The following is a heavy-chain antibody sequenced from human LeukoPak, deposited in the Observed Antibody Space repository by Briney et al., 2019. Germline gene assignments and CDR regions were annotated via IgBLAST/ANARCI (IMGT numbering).Heavy chain of an antibody. CDR3: ARGGEWELLGTVAFDI. CDR2: IYYSGTT. V-gene: IGHV4-30-4*08. J-gene: IGHJ3*02. D-gene: IGHD1-26*01. CDR1: GGSISSGDYY. Sequence: PSQTLSLTCTVSGGSISSGDYYWSWIRQPQGKGLEWMGYIYYSGTTYYSPSLKSRVTISVDTSKNHFSLRLSSVTAADTAVYYCARGGEWELLGTVAFDIWGQGTMVTVSS.